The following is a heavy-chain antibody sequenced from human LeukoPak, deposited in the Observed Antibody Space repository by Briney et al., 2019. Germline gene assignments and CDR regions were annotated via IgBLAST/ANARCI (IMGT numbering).Heavy chain of an antibody. Sequence: GGSLGLSCAASGFTFTYYAMNWVRQAPGKGLEWVSAISGSDGSIYYADSVRGRFTISRDNAKNSLYLEMNSLRDEDTAVYYCATSRGYDFDYWGQGTLVTVSS. V-gene: IGHV3-23*01. CDR3: ATSRGYDFDY. D-gene: IGHD2-15*01. CDR2: ISGSDGSI. J-gene: IGHJ4*02. CDR1: GFTFTYYA.